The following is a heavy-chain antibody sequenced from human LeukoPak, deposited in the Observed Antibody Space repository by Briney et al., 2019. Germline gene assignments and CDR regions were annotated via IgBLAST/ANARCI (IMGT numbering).Heavy chain of an antibody. CDR2: IYYSGST. V-gene: IGHV4-34*01. CDR3: ARFVYSGYDFDY. D-gene: IGHD5-12*01. CDR1: GGSFSGYY. J-gene: IGHJ4*02. Sequence: SETLSLTCAVYGGSFSGYYWSWIRQPPGKGLEWIGSIYYSGSTYYNPSLKSRVTISVDTSKNQFSLKLSSVTAADTAVYYCARFVYSGYDFDYWGQGTLVTVSS.